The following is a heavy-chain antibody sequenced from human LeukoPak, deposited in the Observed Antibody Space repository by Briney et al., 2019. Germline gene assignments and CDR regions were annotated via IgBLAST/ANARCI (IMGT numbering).Heavy chain of an antibody. D-gene: IGHD2-2*01. Sequence: GGSLRLSCTASGFAFDEHGMSWVRQVPGKGLEWVSGINWSGGSTGYADPLRGRFTISRDNAKNSLYLQMDSLRAEDTALYYCAGAPITSPFYFDYWGQGTLVTVSS. CDR1: GFAFDEHG. CDR2: INWSGGST. J-gene: IGHJ4*02. V-gene: IGHV3-20*04. CDR3: AGAPITSPFYFDY.